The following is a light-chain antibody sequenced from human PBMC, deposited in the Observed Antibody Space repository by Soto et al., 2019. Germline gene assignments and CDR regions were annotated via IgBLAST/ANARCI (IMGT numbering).Light chain of an antibody. V-gene: IGLV2-8*01. CDR1: SSDVGGYNY. CDR3: SSYAGSNNLVV. CDR2: EVN. J-gene: IGLJ2*01. Sequence: QSALTQPPSASGSPGQSVTMSCTGTSSDVGGYNYVSWYQQHPGKAPKLMIYEVNKRPSGVPDRFSGSKSGNTASLTVSGLQAEDEADYYCSSYAGSNNLVVFGGGTKLTVL.